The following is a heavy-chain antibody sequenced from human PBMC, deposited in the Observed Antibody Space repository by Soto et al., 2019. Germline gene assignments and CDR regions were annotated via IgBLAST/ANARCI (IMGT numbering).Heavy chain of an antibody. J-gene: IGHJ6*02. CDR2: ISWNSGSI. D-gene: IGHD6-6*01. V-gene: IGHV3-9*01. CDR3: AKGIAAYYYYGMDV. Sequence: GGSLRLSCAASGFTFDDYAMHWVRQAPGKGLEWVSGISWNSGSIGYADSVKGRFTISRDNAKNSLYLQMNSLRAEDTALYYCAKGIAAYYYYGMDVWGQGTTVTVS. CDR1: GFTFDDYA.